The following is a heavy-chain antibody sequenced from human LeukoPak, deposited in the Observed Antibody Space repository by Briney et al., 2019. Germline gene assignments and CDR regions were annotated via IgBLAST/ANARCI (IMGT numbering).Heavy chain of an antibody. CDR2: ISAYNGNT. D-gene: IGHD3-22*01. J-gene: IGHJ5*02. CDR3: ARVPICYDSSGYSRNWFDP. V-gene: IGHV1-18*01. CDR1: GYTFTSYG. Sequence: ASVKVSCKASGYTFTSYGISWVRQAPGQGLEWMGWISAYNGNTNYAQKLQGRVTMTTDTSTSTAYMELRSLRSDDTAVYYCARVPICYDSSGYSRNWFDPWGQGTLVTVSS.